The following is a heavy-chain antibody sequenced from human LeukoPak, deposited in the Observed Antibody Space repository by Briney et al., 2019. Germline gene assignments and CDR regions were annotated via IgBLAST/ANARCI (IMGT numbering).Heavy chain of an antibody. CDR2: ISYDGSNK. CDR1: GFTFSSYG. CDR3: AKGATLVAVPFGFWD. Sequence: PGGSLRLSCAASGFTFSSYGMHWVRQAPGKGLEWVAVISYDGSNKYYADSVKGRFTISRDNSKNTLYLQMNSLRAEDTAVYYCAKGATLVAVPFGFWDWGQGTLVTVSS. D-gene: IGHD3-22*01. J-gene: IGHJ4*02. V-gene: IGHV3-30*18.